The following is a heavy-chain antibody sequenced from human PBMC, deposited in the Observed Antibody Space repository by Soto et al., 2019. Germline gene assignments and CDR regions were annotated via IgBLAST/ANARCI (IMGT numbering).Heavy chain of an antibody. J-gene: IGHJ6*03. CDR3: ARGIRDFWSGSYYYYMDV. CDR1: GFTFTSSA. Sequence: GASVKVSCKASGFTFTSSAVQWVRQARGQRLEWIGWIVVGSGNTNYAQKFQERVTITRDMSTSTAYMELSSLRSEDTAVYYCARGIRDFWSGSYYYYMDVWGKGTTVTVSS. D-gene: IGHD3-3*01. V-gene: IGHV1-58*01. CDR2: IVVGSGNT.